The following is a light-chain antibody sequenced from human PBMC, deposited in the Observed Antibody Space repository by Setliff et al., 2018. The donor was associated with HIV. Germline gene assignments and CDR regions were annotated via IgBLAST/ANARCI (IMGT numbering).Light chain of an antibody. CDR3: QSYDSSLSAYV. Sequence: QSVLTQPPPVSGTPGQRVTISCTGSSSNFGAGYDVHWYQQLPGTAPKLLISGNNNRPSGAPDRFSGSKSGTSASLPITGLQAEDEADYYCQSYDSSLSAYVFGTGTKVTVL. J-gene: IGLJ1*01. CDR2: GNN. V-gene: IGLV1-40*01. CDR1: SSNFGAGYD.